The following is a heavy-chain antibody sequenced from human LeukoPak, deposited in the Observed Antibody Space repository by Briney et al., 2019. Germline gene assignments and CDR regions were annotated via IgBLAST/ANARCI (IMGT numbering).Heavy chain of an antibody. CDR1: GFTFSSYS. V-gene: IGHV3-48*01. D-gene: IGHD3-10*01. J-gene: IGHJ4*02. CDR3: ATARVVAEWDPITMVRGVIDY. Sequence: GGSLRLSCAASGFTFSSYSMDWVRQAPGKGLEWVSYISSSSSTIYYADSVKGRFTISRDNAKNSLYLQMNSLRAEDTAVYYCATARVVAEWDPITMVRGVIDYWGQGTLVTVSS. CDR2: ISSSSSTI.